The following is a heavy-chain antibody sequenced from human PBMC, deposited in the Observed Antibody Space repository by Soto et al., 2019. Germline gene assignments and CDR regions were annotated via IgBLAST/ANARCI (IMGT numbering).Heavy chain of an antibody. CDR3: AKVTLKSVPPFDYAGSAADY. V-gene: IGHV3-23*01. Sequence: EVQLLESGGGLVQPGGSLRLSCTTSGFTFNNYAMNWVRQAPGKGLEWVSGISASGNSPYYADSVMGRFTVSRDNSKNTLYLQMNSLRAEDTAVYYCAKVTLKSVPPFDYAGSAADYWGQGALVTVSS. J-gene: IGHJ4*02. CDR1: GFTFNNYA. CDR2: ISASGNSP. D-gene: IGHD2-2*01.